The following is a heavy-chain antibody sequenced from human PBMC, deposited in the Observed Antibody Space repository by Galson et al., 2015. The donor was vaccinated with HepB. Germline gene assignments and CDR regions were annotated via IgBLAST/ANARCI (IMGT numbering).Heavy chain of an antibody. CDR1: GFTFSSYW. Sequence: SLRLSCAASGFTFSSYWMYWVRQPPGKGLVWVSRINCDGSDTTYADSVKGRFSISRDNSKNTLYLQLNSLRAEDTAVYYCARAAAATDWAHDYWGQGTLVTVSS. J-gene: IGHJ4*02. V-gene: IGHV3-74*01. D-gene: IGHD3-9*01. CDR2: INCDGSDT. CDR3: ARAAAATDWAHDY.